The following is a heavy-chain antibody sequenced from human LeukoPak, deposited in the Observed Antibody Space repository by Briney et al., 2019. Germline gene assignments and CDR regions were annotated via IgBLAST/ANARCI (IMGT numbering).Heavy chain of an antibody. J-gene: IGHJ3*02. CDR2: IYYSGST. Sequence: PSETLSLTCTVSGGSISSYYWSWIRQPPGKGLEWIGYIYYSGSTNYNPYLKSRVTISVDTSKNQFSLKLSSVTAADTPVYYCARGGEGAFDIWGQGTMVPVSS. CDR3: ARGGEGAFDI. CDR1: GGSISSYY. V-gene: IGHV4-59*01.